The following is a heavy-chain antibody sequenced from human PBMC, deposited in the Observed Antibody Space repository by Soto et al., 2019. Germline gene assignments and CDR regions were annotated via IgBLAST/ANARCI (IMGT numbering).Heavy chain of an antibody. Sequence: SETLSLTCTVSGGSISSYYWSWIRQPPGKGLEWIGYIYYSGSTNYNPSLKSRVTISVDTSKNQFSLKLSSVTAADTAVYYCASLYDSSGYPSFGAFDICGQGTMVTVSS. J-gene: IGHJ3*02. CDR1: GGSISSYY. D-gene: IGHD3-22*01. CDR2: IYYSGST. V-gene: IGHV4-59*01. CDR3: ASLYDSSGYPSFGAFDI.